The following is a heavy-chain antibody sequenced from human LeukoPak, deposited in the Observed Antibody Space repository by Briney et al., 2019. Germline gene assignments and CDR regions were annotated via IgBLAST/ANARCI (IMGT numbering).Heavy chain of an antibody. J-gene: IGHJ6*02. CDR2: INHSGST. CDR3: ASRDCSSTSCYRFHYYYGMDV. V-gene: IGHV4-34*01. D-gene: IGHD2-2*02. Sequence: SETLSLTCTVSGGSISSYYWSWIRQPPGKGLEWIGEINHSGSTNYNPSLKSRVTISVDASKNQFSLKLSSVTAADTAVYYCASRDCSSTSCYRFHYYYGMDVWGQGTTVTVSS. CDR1: GGSISSYY.